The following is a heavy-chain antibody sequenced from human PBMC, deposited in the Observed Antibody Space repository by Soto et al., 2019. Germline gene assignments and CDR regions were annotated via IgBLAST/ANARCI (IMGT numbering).Heavy chain of an antibody. J-gene: IGHJ5*02. CDR3: ARAGDFVVVPAARGHTWFDP. D-gene: IGHD2-2*01. V-gene: IGHV1-46*01. Sequence: GASVKVSCKASGYTFTSYYMHWVRQAPGQGLEWMGIINPSGGSTSYAQKFQGRVTMTRDTSTSTVYMELSSLRSEDTAVYYCARAGDFVVVPAARGHTWFDPWGQGTLVTVSS. CDR2: INPSGGST. CDR1: GYTFTSYY.